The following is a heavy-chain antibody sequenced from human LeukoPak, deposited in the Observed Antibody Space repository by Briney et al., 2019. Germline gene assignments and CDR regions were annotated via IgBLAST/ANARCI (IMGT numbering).Heavy chain of an antibody. D-gene: IGHD2-15*01. Sequence: GGSLRLSCAASGFTFSSYSMNWVRQAPGKGLEWVSSISSSSSYIYYADSVKGRFTISRDNAKNSLYLQMNSLRAEDTAVYYCARLGSIYCSGSSCSLGWFDPWGQGTLVTVSS. CDR3: ARLGSIYCSGSSCSLGWFDP. V-gene: IGHV3-21*01. CDR2: ISSSSSYI. CDR1: GFTFSSYS. J-gene: IGHJ5*02.